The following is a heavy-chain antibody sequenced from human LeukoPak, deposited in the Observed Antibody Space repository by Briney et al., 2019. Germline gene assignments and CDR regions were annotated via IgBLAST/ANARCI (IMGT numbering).Heavy chain of an antibody. V-gene: IGHV3-15*01. D-gene: IGHD7-27*01. CDR2: IKSKTEGGTT. J-gene: IGHJ4*02. CDR1: GFTFSNAW. CDR3: VTGEKAY. Sequence: GGSLRLSCAASGFTFSNAWMSWVRQAPGKGLEWVGRIKSKTEGGTTDYAAPVKGRFTISRDDSKNTLYLQMNSLKTEDTAVYYCVTGEKAYWGQGTLVTVSS.